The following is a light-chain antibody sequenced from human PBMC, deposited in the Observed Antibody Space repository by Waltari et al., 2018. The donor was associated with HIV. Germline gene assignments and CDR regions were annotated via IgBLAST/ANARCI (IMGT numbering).Light chain of an antibody. V-gene: IGLV1-51*01. CDR1: NSNVGKNF. CDR2: RNA. CDR3: GTWDSSLSAGV. Sequence: QSVLTQPPSASKSPGQRVLISCSGTNSNVGKNFVSWFQQVPGGAPKLVIYRNARRPSGVPDRFSGAKSGTSATLGITGLQTGDEADYYCGTWDSSLSAGVIGGGTKLTVL. J-gene: IGLJ2*01.